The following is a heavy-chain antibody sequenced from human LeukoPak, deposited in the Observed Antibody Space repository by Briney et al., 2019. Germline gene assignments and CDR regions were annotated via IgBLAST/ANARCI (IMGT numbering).Heavy chain of an antibody. Sequence: GGSLRLSCAASGFTFSNYAMSWVRQAPGKGLEWVSVISGGGSTYYADSLKGRFTISRDNSKNTLYLQMNSLRAEDTAVYYCAKVTGDSINPIFPDYWGQGTLVTVSS. V-gene: IGHV3-23*01. CDR2: ISGGGST. CDR1: GFTFSNYA. D-gene: IGHD7-27*01. CDR3: AKVTGDSINPIFPDY. J-gene: IGHJ4*02.